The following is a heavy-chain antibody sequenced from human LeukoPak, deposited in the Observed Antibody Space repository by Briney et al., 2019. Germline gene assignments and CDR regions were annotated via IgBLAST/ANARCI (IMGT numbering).Heavy chain of an antibody. J-gene: IGHJ4*02. D-gene: IGHD3-22*01. Sequence: SVKVSCKASGGTFSSYTISWVRQAPGQGLEWMGGITPMFGTANYAQKFQGRVTITADESTSTAYMELSSLRSEDTAVYYCAREWGHDSSGYFFGYWGQGTLVTVSS. CDR3: AREWGHDSSGYFFGY. CDR2: ITPMFGTA. V-gene: IGHV1-69*13. CDR1: GGTFSSYT.